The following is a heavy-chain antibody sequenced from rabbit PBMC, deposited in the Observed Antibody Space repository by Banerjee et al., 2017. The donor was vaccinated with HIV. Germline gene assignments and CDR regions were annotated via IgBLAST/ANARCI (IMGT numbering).Heavy chain of an antibody. CDR3: ARSAGSDYAYAFNL. D-gene: IGHD4-2*01. V-gene: IGHV1S45*01. CDR2: IYTGSGST. Sequence: QEQLEESGGDLVKPEGSLTLTCTASGFSFSSNAMCWVRQAPGKGLEWIACIYTGSGSTYYASWAKGRFTISKTSSTTVTLQMTSLTAADTATYFCARSAGSDYAYAFNLWGPGTLVTVS. J-gene: IGHJ4*01. CDR1: GFSFSSNA.